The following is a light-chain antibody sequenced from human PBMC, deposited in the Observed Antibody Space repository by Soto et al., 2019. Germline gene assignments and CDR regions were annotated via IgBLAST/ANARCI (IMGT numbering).Light chain of an antibody. CDR3: QQYGSSGT. Sequence: EIVLTQSPGPLSLSPGERATLSCRASQSVSNNYLAWYQQKPGQAPRLLIYGASNRATGIPDRFSGSGSGTDIPLTISRLEPEVFAFYYCQQYGSSGTFGQGTKLEIK. CDR1: QSVSNNY. V-gene: IGKV3-20*01. J-gene: IGKJ1*01. CDR2: GAS.